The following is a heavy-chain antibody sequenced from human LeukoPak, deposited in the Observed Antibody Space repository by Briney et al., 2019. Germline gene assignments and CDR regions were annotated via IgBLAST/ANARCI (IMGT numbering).Heavy chain of an antibody. D-gene: IGHD2-21*02. V-gene: IGHV3-30*18. CDR1: GFAFSSYG. J-gene: IGHJ3*02. CDR2: ISYDGSNK. CDR3: AKDGGDDLDAFDI. Sequence: GRSLRLSCAASGFAFSSYGMHWVRQAPGKGLEWVAVISYDGSNKYYADSVKGRFTISRDNSKNTLYLQMNSLRAEDTAVYYCAKDGGDDLDAFDIWGQGTMVTVSS.